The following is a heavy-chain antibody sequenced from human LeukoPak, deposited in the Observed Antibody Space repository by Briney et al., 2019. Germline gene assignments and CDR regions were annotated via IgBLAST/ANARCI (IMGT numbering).Heavy chain of an antibody. CDR3: ARGDYVWGSYRQLLRFDY. CDR2: INPNSGGT. D-gene: IGHD3-16*02. CDR1: GYTFTGYY. Sequence: GASVKVSCKASGYTFTGYYMHWVRQAPGQGLEWMGRINPNSGGTNYAQKFQGRVTMTRDTSISTAYMELSRLRSDDTAVYYCARGDYVWGSYRQLLRFDYWGQGTLVTVSS. V-gene: IGHV1-2*06. J-gene: IGHJ4*02.